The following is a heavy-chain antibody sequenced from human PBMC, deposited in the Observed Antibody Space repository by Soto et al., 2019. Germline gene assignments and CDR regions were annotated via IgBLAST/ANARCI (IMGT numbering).Heavy chain of an antibody. Sequence: QVQLMQFGAEVKKPGASVKVSCKASGYPFTSYSISWVRQAPGQGLEWMGWISTYNGNTNYAQKFQGRLTMTTDTSTSTAYMEVRSLSSDDTAVYYCARGVDYFYQYMDVWGKGTTVTVSS. J-gene: IGHJ6*03. CDR1: GYPFTSYS. CDR2: ISTYNGNT. CDR3: ARGVDYFYQYMDV. V-gene: IGHV1-18*01.